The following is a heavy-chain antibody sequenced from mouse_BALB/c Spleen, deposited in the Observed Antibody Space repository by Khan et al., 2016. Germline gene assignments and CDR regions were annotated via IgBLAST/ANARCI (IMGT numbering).Heavy chain of an antibody. Sequence: EVQLQESGPSLVKPSQTLSLTCSVTDDSITSSYWNWIRKFPGNKLEYMGYISDSGSNYYNPSLKSRISITRDTSKNQYYLKLKSVTTEDTAIYYCAISVRATMDWGQGTSVTVSS. CDR2: ISDSGSN. J-gene: IGHJ4*01. D-gene: IGHD3-1*01. CDR3: AISVRATMD. CDR1: DDSITSSY. V-gene: IGHV3-8*02.